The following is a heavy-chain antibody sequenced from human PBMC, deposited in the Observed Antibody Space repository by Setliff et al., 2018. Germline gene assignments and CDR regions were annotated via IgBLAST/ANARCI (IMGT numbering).Heavy chain of an antibody. Sequence: ASVKVSCKASGYTFTSYGISWVRQAPGQGLEWMGWISAYNGNTNYAPRFQGRVTMTRDTSLSTAYMEVRSLRSDDTAVYYCARVLFGDLFSWFDPWGQGTLVTVSS. CDR2: ISAYNGNT. CDR1: GYTFTSYG. J-gene: IGHJ5*02. V-gene: IGHV1-18*01. CDR3: ARVLFGDLFSWFDP. D-gene: IGHD3-10*02.